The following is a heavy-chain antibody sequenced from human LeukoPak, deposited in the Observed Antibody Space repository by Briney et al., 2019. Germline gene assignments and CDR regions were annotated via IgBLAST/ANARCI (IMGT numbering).Heavy chain of an antibody. CDR2: ISPSGTT. CDR3: ARDFYASGFYFWFDP. D-gene: IGHD2/OR15-2a*01. V-gene: IGHV4-4*07. CDR1: GGYTGSHY. J-gene: IGHJ5*02. Sequence: SETLSLTCTVSGGYTGSHYWSWIRQPAGKGLEWLGRISPSGTTHYNPSLGSRVTMSADTSKNYFSLRLSSVTAADTAVYYCARDFYASGFYFWFDPWGQGILVTVSS.